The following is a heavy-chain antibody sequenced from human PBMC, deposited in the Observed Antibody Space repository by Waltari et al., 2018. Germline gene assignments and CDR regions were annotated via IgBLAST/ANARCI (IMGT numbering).Heavy chain of an antibody. V-gene: IGHV3-7*01. J-gene: IGHJ4*02. Sequence: EVQLVESGGGSVQPGGSLRLSCAASGMTFSNYWMNWVRQAPGKGLEVVANIKQDGSGKNYVDSVEGRVSSSRDNAQNSLYLQMNSLRAEDTAIYYCVTGLTTVTAKDYFDHWGQGALVTVSS. D-gene: IGHD4-17*01. CDR1: GMTFSNYW. CDR3: VTGLTTVTAKDYFDH. CDR2: IKQDGSGK.